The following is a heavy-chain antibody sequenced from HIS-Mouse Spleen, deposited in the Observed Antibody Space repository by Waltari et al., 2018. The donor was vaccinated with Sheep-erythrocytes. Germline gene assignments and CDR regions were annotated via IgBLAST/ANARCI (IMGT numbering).Heavy chain of an antibody. CDR3: ARITVDQLVEYYYYYGMDV. J-gene: IGHJ6*02. CDR1: GFSLSNARMG. V-gene: IGHV2-26*01. D-gene: IGHD6-13*01. CDR2: IFSNDDK. Sequence: QVTLKESGPVLVKPTETLTLTCTVSGFSLSNARMGVSWIRQPPGKALEWLAHIFSNDDKSYSPSPKVRLTISKDTAKSQVVLTMTNMDPVDTATYYCARITVDQLVEYYYYYGMDVWGQGTTVTVSS.